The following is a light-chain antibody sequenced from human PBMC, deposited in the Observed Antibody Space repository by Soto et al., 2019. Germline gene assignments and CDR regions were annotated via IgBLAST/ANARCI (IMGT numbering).Light chain of an antibody. CDR3: QQYYASPFT. CDR1: QGISTY. Sequence: AIRMTQSPSSLSASTGDRVTITCRASQGISTYFAWYQQKPGKAPKLLIYAASTLQSGVPSRFSGSGSGTDFTLTISCLQSEDFATYYCQQYYASPFTFGPGNKVDIK. V-gene: IGKV1-8*01. CDR2: AAS. J-gene: IGKJ3*01.